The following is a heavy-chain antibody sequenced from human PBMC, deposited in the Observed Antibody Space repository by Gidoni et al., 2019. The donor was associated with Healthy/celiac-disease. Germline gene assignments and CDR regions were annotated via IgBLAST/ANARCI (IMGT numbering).Heavy chain of an antibody. D-gene: IGHD5-12*01. J-gene: IGHJ4*02. V-gene: IGHV3-33*01. CDR1: GFTFSSYG. Sequence: QVQLVESGGGVVQPGMSLRLSCAASGFTFSSYGMHWVRQAPGKGLEWVAVIWYDGSNKYYADSVKGRFTISRDKSKNTLYLQMNSLRAEDTAVYYCARDHGSGYDLDYWGQGTLVTVSS. CDR2: IWYDGSNK. CDR3: ARDHGSGYDLDY.